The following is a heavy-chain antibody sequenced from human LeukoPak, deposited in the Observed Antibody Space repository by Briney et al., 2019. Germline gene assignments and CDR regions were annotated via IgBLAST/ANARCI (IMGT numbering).Heavy chain of an antibody. CDR1: GFTFSSYA. J-gene: IGHJ6*02. CDR2: ISGSGGST. D-gene: IGHD6-13*01. Sequence: GGSLRLSCAASGFTFSSYAMSWVRQAPGKGLEWVSAISGSGGSTYYADSVKGRFTISRDNSKNTLYLQMNSLRAEDTAVYYSAKYKSWYSYYYGMDVWGQGTTVTVYS. V-gene: IGHV3-23*01. CDR3: AKYKSWYSYYYGMDV.